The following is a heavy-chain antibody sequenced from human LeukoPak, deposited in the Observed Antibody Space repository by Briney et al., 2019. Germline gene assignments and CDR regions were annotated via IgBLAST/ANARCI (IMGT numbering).Heavy chain of an antibody. V-gene: IGHV1-2*06. CDR2: INANSGGT. CDR1: GYIFTDYY. CDR3: ARAAGYCSGGTCLYYFDY. D-gene: IGHD2-15*01. Sequence: GASVKVSCKTSGYIFTDYYMHWVRQVPGQGLEWMGRINANSGGTNYAQKFQGRVSLTRDTSISTAYMELSRLRSDDTAVYYCARAAGYCSGGTCLYYFDYWGQGTLVTVSS. J-gene: IGHJ4*02.